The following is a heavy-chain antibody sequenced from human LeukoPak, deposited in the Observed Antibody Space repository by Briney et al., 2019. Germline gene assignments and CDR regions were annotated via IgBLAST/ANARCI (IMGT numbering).Heavy chain of an antibody. Sequence: ASVKVSCTASGYTFTSYYMHWVRQAPGQGLEWMGIINPSGGSTSYAQKFQGRVTMTRDTSTSTVYMELSSLRSEDTAVYYCARVSYDSSGYYYIPDYWGQGTLVTVSS. CDR1: GYTFTSYY. J-gene: IGHJ4*02. D-gene: IGHD3-22*01. CDR3: ARVSYDSSGYYYIPDY. V-gene: IGHV1-46*01. CDR2: INPSGGST.